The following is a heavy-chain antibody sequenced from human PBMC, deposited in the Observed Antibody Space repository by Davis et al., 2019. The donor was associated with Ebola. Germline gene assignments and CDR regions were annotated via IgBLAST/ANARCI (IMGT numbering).Heavy chain of an antibody. J-gene: IGHJ1*01. CDR2: ISGNGSIT. V-gene: IGHV3-23*01. CDR1: GFTFSNYA. Sequence: PGGSLRLSCAASGFTFSNYAMSWVRQAPGKGLEWVSAISGNGSITTYADSVKGRFIISRDNSKNNVYLQMNSLRDDDTAVYYCANHYGDLWGRGTLVAVSS. CDR3: ANHYGDL. D-gene: IGHD4-17*01.